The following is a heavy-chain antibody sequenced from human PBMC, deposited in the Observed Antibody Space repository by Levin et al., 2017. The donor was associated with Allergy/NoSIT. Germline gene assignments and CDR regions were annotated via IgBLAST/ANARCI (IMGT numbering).Heavy chain of an antibody. J-gene: IGHJ3*02. CDR2: IYYSGST. CDR1: GGSISSYY. Sequence: SETLSLTCTVSGGSISSYYWSWIRQPPGKGLEWIGYIYYSGSTNYNPSLKSRVTISVDTSKNQFSLKLSSVTAADTAVYYCARGQKQWLDYDAFDIWGQGTMVTVSS. D-gene: IGHD6-19*01. CDR3: ARGQKQWLDYDAFDI. V-gene: IGHV4-59*01.